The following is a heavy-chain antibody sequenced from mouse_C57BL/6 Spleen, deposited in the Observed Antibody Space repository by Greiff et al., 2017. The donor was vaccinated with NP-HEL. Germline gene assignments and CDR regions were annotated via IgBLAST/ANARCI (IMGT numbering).Heavy chain of an antibody. Sequence: VQLQQPGAELVKPGASVKMSCKASGYTFTSYWITWVKQRPGQGLEWIGDIYPGSGSTNYNEKFKSKATLTVDTSSSTAYMQLSSLTSEDSAVYYCARGMVTTGAWFAYWGQGTLVTVSA. CDR3: ARGMVTTGAWFAY. CDR1: GYTFTSYW. J-gene: IGHJ3*01. D-gene: IGHD2-2*01. V-gene: IGHV1-55*01. CDR2: IYPGSGST.